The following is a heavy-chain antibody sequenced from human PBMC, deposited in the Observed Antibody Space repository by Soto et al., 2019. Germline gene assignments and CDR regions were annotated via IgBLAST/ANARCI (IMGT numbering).Heavy chain of an antibody. CDR1: IGSISSYN. CDR3: ARENYYALDY. J-gene: IGHJ4*02. V-gene: IGHV4-59*01. Sequence: SETLSLPCTVSIGSISSYNWNWVRQPPGKGLEWIGFINYSGSTHYNPSLKSRVTISLDTSKNQFSLKLNSVTAADTAVYYCARENYYALDYWGPGTLVTVSS. D-gene: IGHD3-10*01. CDR2: INYSGST.